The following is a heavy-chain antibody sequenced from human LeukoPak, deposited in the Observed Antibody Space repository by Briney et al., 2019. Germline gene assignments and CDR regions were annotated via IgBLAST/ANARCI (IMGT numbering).Heavy chain of an antibody. V-gene: IGHV3-23*01. D-gene: IGHD3-10*01. CDR1: GFTFSSYA. J-gene: IGHJ6*02. Sequence: GGSLRPSCAASGFTFSSYAMSWVRQAPGKGLEWVSAISGSGGSTYYADSVKGQFTISRDNSKNTLYLQMNSLRAEDTAVYYCAKDFSPYGSGTPVWGQGTTVTVSS. CDR2: ISGSGGST. CDR3: AKDFSPYGSGTPV.